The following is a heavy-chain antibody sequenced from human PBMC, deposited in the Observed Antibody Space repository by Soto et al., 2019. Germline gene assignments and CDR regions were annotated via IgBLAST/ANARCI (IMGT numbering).Heavy chain of an antibody. CDR2: ISYDGSNK. CDR1: GFTFSSYG. D-gene: IGHD2-21*02. Sequence: QVQLVESGGGVVQPGRSLRLSCAASGFTFSSYGMHWVRQAPGKGLEWVAVISYDGSNKYYADSVKGRFTISRDNSKNTLYLQMNSLRAEDTAVYYCAKDTVPVVVTAPLDYWGQGTLVTVSS. V-gene: IGHV3-30*18. CDR3: AKDTVPVVVTAPLDY. J-gene: IGHJ4*02.